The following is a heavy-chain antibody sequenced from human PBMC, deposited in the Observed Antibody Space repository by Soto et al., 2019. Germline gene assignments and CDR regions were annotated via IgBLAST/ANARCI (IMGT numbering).Heavy chain of an antibody. Sequence: EILSLTCAFSGYSISRGYHWAWIRQPPGKGLEWVASIYYSGSTNYNPSLKSRVTISVDTSKNQFSLKLSSVTAADTAVYYCARDKWLDIVATMADAGEYYYYGMDVWGQGTTVTVSS. J-gene: IGHJ6*02. CDR3: ARDKWLDIVATMADAGEYYYYGMDV. CDR1: GYSISRGYH. V-gene: IGHV4-38-2*02. D-gene: IGHD5-12*01. CDR2: IYYSGST.